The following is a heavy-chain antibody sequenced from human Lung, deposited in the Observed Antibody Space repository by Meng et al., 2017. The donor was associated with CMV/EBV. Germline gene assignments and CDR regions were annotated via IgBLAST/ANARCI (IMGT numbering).Heavy chain of an antibody. CDR1: GGSISSSAYD. Sequence: SETLSLXCTVSGGSISSSAYDWSWIRQHPGKGLEWIGYIYYSGSTYYNPSLKSRVTISVDTSNTQFSLTLSSVTAADTAVYYCARGPTPTISEGWFAPWGQGTLVTVSS. V-gene: IGHV4-31*03. CDR2: IYYSGST. D-gene: IGHD3-3*01. CDR3: ARGPTPTISEGWFAP. J-gene: IGHJ5*02.